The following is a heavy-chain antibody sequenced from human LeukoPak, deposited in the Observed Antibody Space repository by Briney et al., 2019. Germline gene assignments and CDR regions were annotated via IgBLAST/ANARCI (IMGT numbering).Heavy chain of an antibody. CDR3: ARVGGSGSYYYAMDV. CDR2: IYYSGST. V-gene: IGHV4-59*01. D-gene: IGHD3-10*01. CDR1: AVSISSYY. Sequence: SETLSLTCTVSAVSISSYYWSWIRQPPGKGLECIGYIYYSGSTNYNPSLKSRVTISVDTSKNQFSLKLSSVTAADTAVYYCARVGGSGSYYYAMDVWGQGTTVTVSS. J-gene: IGHJ6*02.